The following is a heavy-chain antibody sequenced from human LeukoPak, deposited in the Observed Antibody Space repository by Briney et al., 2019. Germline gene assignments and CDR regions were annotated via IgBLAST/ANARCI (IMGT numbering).Heavy chain of an antibody. CDR2: IDSGSSSI. Sequence: GGSLRLSCAASGFTFSTYSMNWVRQAPGKGLEWVSYIDSGSSSIYYADSVKGRFTISRDNAKNSLYLQMNSLRAEDTAVYYCARRGSSWCFDSWGQGTLVTVSP. J-gene: IGHJ4*02. V-gene: IGHV3-48*04. CDR1: GFTFSTYS. D-gene: IGHD6-13*01. CDR3: ARRGSSWCFDS.